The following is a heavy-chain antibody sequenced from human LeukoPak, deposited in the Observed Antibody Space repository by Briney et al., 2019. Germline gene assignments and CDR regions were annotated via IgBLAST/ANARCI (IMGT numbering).Heavy chain of an antibody. CDR2: INHSGST. Sequence: PSGTLSLTCAVSGGSISSSNWWSWVRQPPGKGLEWIGEINHSGSTNYNPSLKSRVTISVDTSKNQFSLKLSSVTAADTAVYYCARGHHPRITMVRGKNCWFDPWGQGTLVTVSS. V-gene: IGHV4-4*02. CDR1: GGSISSSNW. D-gene: IGHD3-10*01. J-gene: IGHJ5*02. CDR3: ARGHHPRITMVRGKNCWFDP.